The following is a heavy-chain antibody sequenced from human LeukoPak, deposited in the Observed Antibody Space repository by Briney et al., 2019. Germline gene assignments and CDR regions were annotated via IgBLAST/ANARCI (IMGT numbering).Heavy chain of an antibody. V-gene: IGHV4-61*02. D-gene: IGHD6-19*01. J-gene: IGHJ5*02. CDR1: GGSISSSSYY. Sequence: SETLSLTCTVSGGSISSSSYYWGWIRQPAGKGLEWIGRIYTSGSTNYNPSLKSRVTMSVDTSKNQFSLKLSSVTAADTAVYYCARLRGATVAHNWFDPWGQGTLVTVSS. CDR3: ARLRGATVAHNWFDP. CDR2: IYTSGST.